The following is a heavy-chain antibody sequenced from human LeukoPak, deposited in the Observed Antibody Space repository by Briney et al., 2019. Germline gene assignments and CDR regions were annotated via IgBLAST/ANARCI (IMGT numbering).Heavy chain of an antibody. D-gene: IGHD6-19*01. J-gene: IGHJ4*02. CDR1: GYTFTSYY. CDR3: AREQWLSPLDY. Sequence: ASVTVSCKASGYTFTSYYMHWVRQAPGQGLEWMGIINPSGGSTSYAQKFQGRVTMTRDTSTSTVYMELSSLRSEDTAVDYCAREQWLSPLDYWGQGTLVTVSS. CDR2: INPSGGST. V-gene: IGHV1-46*01.